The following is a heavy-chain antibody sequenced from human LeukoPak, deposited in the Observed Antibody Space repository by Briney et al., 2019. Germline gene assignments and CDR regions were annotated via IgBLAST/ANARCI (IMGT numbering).Heavy chain of an antibody. J-gene: IGHJ4*02. D-gene: IGHD2-2*02. Sequence: ASVKVSCKASGYTFTNYGISWVRQAPGQGLEWMGWISAYNGNTNYAQKLQGRVTMTTDTSTSTAYMELRSLRSDDTAVYYCARVYCSSTSCYTLGFDYWGQGTLVTVSS. V-gene: IGHV1-18*01. CDR3: ARVYCSSTSCYTLGFDY. CDR2: ISAYNGNT. CDR1: GYTFTNYG.